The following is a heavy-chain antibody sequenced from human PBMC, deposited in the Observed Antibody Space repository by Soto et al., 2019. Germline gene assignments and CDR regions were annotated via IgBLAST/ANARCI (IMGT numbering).Heavy chain of an antibody. D-gene: IGHD5-18*01. Sequence: GESLKISCKGSGYSVTSYWIGWVRQMPGKGLEWMGIIYPGDSDTRYSPSFQGQVTISADKSISTAYLQWSSLKASDTAMYYCARYVDTAMADRGVNWFDPWGQGTQVTVSS. V-gene: IGHV5-51*01. CDR3: ARYVDTAMADRGVNWFDP. CDR2: IYPGDSDT. J-gene: IGHJ5*02. CDR1: GYSVTSYW.